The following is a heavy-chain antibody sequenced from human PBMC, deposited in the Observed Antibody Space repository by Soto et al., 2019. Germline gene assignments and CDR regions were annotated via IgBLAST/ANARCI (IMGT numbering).Heavy chain of an antibody. J-gene: IGHJ4*02. CDR1: GDSISNYY. Sequence: PSETLSLTCTVSGDSISNYYWNWIRQPPGKGLEWIGYIYYSGSTKYSPSLKSRVTISVDTSKNQFSLKLSSVTAADTAVYYCARGRHSRKWYNFFDYWGQGILVTVSS. D-gene: IGHD6-13*01. CDR3: ARGRHSRKWYNFFDY. CDR2: IYYSGST. V-gene: IGHV4-59*01.